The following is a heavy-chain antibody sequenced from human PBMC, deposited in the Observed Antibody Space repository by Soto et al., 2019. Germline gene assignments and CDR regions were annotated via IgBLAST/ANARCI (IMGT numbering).Heavy chain of an antibody. V-gene: IGHV3-48*01. CDR1: GFSLGRYS. J-gene: IGHJ5*02. Sequence: PGGSLRLSCAAPGFSLGRYSMNWVGQSPRRGLEWIAYANTGSTAIYYADSVKGRFTISRDNAQNSLYLQMDSLRAEDTAMFYCATEDHRGGFDLWAQGTLVTVSS. CDR2: ANTGSTAI. CDR3: ATEDHRGGFDL. D-gene: IGHD3-16*01.